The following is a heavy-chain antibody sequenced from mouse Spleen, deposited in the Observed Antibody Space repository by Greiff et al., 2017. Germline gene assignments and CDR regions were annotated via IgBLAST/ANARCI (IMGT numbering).Heavy chain of an antibody. V-gene: IGHV1-76*01. J-gene: IGHJ1*01. CDR3: ARDPDGYWGYFDV. D-gene: IGHD2-3*01. Sequence: QVQLKESGAELVRPGASVKLSCKASGYTFTDYYINWVKQRPGQGLEWIARIYPGSGNTYYNEKFKGKATLTAEKSSSTAYMQLSSLTSEDSAVYFCARDPDGYWGYFDVWGAGTTVTVSS. CDR2: IYPGSGNT. CDR1: GYTFTDYY.